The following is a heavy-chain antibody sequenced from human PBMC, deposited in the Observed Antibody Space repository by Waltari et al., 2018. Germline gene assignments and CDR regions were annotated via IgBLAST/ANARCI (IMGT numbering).Heavy chain of an antibody. J-gene: IGHJ4*02. D-gene: IGHD3-3*01. CDR1: GYTFTDFF. Sequence: QVQLVQSGAEVKKSGASVKVSCKASGYTFTDFFIHWVRQAPGQGLEWMGRINPNSGDTSYAQRFQGRVTMTGDTSIPTAYMELTGLRSDDTAIYYCARSGGGTTTFGVAEWGQGSLVTVSS. V-gene: IGHV1-2*06. CDR2: INPNSGDT. CDR3: ARSGGGTTTFGVAE.